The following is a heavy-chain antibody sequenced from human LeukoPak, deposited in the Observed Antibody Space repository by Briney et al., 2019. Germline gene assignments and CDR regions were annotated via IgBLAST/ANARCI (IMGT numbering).Heavy chain of an antibody. D-gene: IGHD5-18*01. CDR1: GFTFSDYY. CDR3: ARDVMDTAMFFDY. V-gene: IGHV3-11*01. Sequence: PGGSLRLSCAASGFTFSDYYMSWIRQAPGKGLEWVSYISSSGSTIYYADSVKGRFTISRDNAKNSLYLQMNSLRAEDTAVYYCARDVMDTAMFFDYWGQGTLVTVSS. CDR2: ISSSGSTI. J-gene: IGHJ4*02.